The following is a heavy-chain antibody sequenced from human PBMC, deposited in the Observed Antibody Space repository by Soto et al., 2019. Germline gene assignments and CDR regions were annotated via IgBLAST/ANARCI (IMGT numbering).Heavy chain of an antibody. CDR3: GGEPNCFDY. CDR2: IRAYNGNT. V-gene: IGHV1-18*01. Sequence: QVQLVQSGAEVKKPGASVQVSCKASGYTFTSYGISWVRQAPGQGLEWMGWIRAYNGNTKYAQKLQGRVTMTTDTTASTAHREQRSLRSDDAAGDYYGGEPNCFDYWGQGTLVTVSS. CDR1: GYTFTSYG. J-gene: IGHJ4*02.